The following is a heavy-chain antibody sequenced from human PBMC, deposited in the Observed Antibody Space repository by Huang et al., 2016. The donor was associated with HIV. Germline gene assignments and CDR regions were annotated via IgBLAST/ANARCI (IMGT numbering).Heavy chain of an antibody. Sequence: QVQLEQSGPAVRKPGSSVKVSCQASGGSFSDQIISWVRQAPGQRFGWMGGISPWFRAPAEAQEFKGRVTMTADESTATIYMELNSLTSEDTAVYYCAMSLRYQYDSRSYWGRYFDYWGQGTLVTVSS. CDR3: AMSLRYQYDSRSYWGRYFDY. CDR1: GGSFSDQI. V-gene: IGHV1-69*01. D-gene: IGHD3-16*01. CDR2: ISPWFRAP. J-gene: IGHJ4*02.